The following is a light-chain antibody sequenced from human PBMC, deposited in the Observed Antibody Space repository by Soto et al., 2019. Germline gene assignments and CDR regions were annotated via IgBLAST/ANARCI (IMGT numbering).Light chain of an antibody. V-gene: IGLV3-21*02. J-gene: IGLJ1*01. CDR2: DDS. CDR1: NIGGKS. CDR3: RVLDGGTDQNYV. Sequence: SYVLTQPPSVSVAPGQTATITCGGHNIGGKSVHWYQQRPGQAPVVVVYDDSDRPSGIPERFSGSNSGNTATLTITSVEAGDEADYFCRVLDGGTDQNYVFGPGTKVTVL.